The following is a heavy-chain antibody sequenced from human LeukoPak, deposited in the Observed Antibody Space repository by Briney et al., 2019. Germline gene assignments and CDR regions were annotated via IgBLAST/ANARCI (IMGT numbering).Heavy chain of an antibody. J-gene: IGHJ4*02. CDR3: AKKQGSGSYYPN. D-gene: IGHD3-10*01. V-gene: IGHV3-23*01. CDR2: ISGSGGST. CDR1: GFTFSSYA. Sequence: GGSLRLSCAASGFTFSSYAMSWVRQAPGKGLEWVSAISGSGGSTYYADSVKGRFTISRDNSKNTLYLQMNSLRAGDTAVYYCAKKQGSGSYYPNWGQGTLVTVSS.